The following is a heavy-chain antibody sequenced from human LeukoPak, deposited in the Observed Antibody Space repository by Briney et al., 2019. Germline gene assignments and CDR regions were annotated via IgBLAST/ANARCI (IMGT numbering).Heavy chain of an antibody. CDR1: GFTFSSYA. V-gene: IGHV3-30*04. CDR3: AREVLAAAGKVFDP. D-gene: IGHD6-13*01. J-gene: IGHJ5*02. Sequence: GRSLRLSCAASGFTFSSYAMHWVRQAPGKGLEWVAVISYDGSNKYYADSVKGRFTISRDNSKNTLYLQMNSLRAEDTAVHYCAREVLAAAGKVFDPWGQGTLVTVSS. CDR2: ISYDGSNK.